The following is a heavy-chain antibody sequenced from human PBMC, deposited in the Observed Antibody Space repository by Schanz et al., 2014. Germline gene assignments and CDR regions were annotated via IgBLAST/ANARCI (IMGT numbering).Heavy chain of an antibody. D-gene: IGHD6-6*01. V-gene: IGHV1-18*04. CDR2: INGYNGHT. CDR3: ARDQSPYTNSSDVRYFDY. J-gene: IGHJ4*02. CDR1: GYTFTSYS. Sequence: QVQLVQSWAEVKGPGASVKVSCKASGYTFTSYSMHWVRQAPGQGLEWMGWINGYNGHTLYAQKFQGRVTMTTDTSTSTSYMDLRSLRSDDTAVYYCARDQSPYTNSSDVRYFDYWGQGSLVTVSS.